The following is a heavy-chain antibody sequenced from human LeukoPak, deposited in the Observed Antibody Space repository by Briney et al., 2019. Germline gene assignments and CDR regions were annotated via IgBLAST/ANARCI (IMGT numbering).Heavy chain of an antibody. CDR3: AKDLAGNPYYFDY. V-gene: IGHV3-23*01. D-gene: IGHD4-23*01. J-gene: IGHJ4*02. CDR1: GFTFSSYA. CDR2: ISGSGGST. Sequence: PGGSLRLSCAASGFTFSSYAMSWVRQAPGEGLEWVSVISGSGGSTYYADSVKGRFTISRDNSKNTLYLQMNSLRAEDTAVYYCAKDLAGNPYYFDYWGQGTLVTVSS.